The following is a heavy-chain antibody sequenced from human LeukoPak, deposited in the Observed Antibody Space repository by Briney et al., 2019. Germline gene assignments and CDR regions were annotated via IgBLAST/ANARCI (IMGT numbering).Heavy chain of an antibody. CDR2: ISSSSSYI. CDR3: ARDSSGYYLFDY. CDR1: GFTFSSYS. Sequence: GGSLRLSCAASGFTFSSYSMNWVRQAPGKGLEWVSSISSSSSYIYYADSVKGRFTISRDNAKNSLYLQMNSLRAEDTAVYYCARDSSGYYLFDYWGQGTLVTVSS. J-gene: IGHJ4*02. V-gene: IGHV3-21*01. D-gene: IGHD3-22*01.